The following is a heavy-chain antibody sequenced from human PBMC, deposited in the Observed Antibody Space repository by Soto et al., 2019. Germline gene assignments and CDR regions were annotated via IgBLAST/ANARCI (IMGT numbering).Heavy chain of an antibody. Sequence: QVQLQQWGAGLLKPSETLSLTCTVNGGSLTGYYWSWIRQPPGKGLEWIGEVKDGGSTNYSPSLRGRAYISADTSKNHFSLRLNSVTAADTAVYFCARGQEGIVATHWDQGALVTVSS. CDR1: GGSLTGYY. CDR2: VKDGGST. V-gene: IGHV4-34*01. D-gene: IGHD5-12*01. J-gene: IGHJ1*01. CDR3: ARGQEGIVATH.